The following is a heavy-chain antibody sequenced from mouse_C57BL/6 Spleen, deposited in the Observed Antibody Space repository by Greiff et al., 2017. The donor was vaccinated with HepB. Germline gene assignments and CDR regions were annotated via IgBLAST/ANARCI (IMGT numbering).Heavy chain of an antibody. CDR2: ISSGSSTI. J-gene: IGHJ1*03. V-gene: IGHV5-17*01. CDR3: ARTLRYFDV. D-gene: IGHD1-1*01. CDR1: GFTFSDYG. Sequence: EVQGVESGGGLVKPGGSLKLSCAASGFTFSDYGMHWVRQAPEKGREWVAYISSGSSTIYYADTVKGRFTISRDNAKNTLFLQMTSLRSEDTAMYYCARTLRYFDVWGTGTTVTVSS.